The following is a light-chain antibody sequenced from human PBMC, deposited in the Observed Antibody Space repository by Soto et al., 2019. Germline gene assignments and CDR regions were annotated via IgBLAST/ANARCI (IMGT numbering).Light chain of an antibody. CDR3: QQTYRTPRT. V-gene: IGKV1-39*01. CDR1: ESISNY. CDR2: AAS. J-gene: IGKJ1*01. Sequence: DIQMTQSPSSLSASVGDRVTITCLTRESISNYLNWYQQKPGKAPKSLIYAASSLQSGVPSRFSGSGSGTDFTLTISSLQPEDFETYYCQQTYRTPRTFGQGTTVDIK.